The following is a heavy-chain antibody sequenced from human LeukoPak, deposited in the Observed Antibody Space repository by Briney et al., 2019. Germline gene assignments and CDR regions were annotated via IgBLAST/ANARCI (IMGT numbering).Heavy chain of an antibody. V-gene: IGHV4-34*01. CDR1: GGSFSGYY. CDR3: ARGGNGDYAGLRYFDL. Sequence: SETLSLTCAVYGGSFSGYYWSWIRQPPGKGLEWIGEINHSGSTNYNPSLKSRVTISVDTSKNQFSLKLSSVTAADTAVYHCARGGNGDYAGLRYFDLWGRGTLVTVSS. D-gene: IGHD4-17*01. J-gene: IGHJ2*01. CDR2: INHSGST.